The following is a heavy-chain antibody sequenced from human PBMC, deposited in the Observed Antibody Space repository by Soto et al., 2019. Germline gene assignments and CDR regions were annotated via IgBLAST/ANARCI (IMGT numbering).Heavy chain of an antibody. CDR1: GFTLSDHS. V-gene: IGHV3-21*01. Sequence: EVQLVESGGGLVKPGGSLRLSCVASGFTLSDHSMNWVRLAPGKGLEWVSSISDVGAYIFYADSVKGRFTISRDNAKNSLYLPMDSLGAEDTALFYCARDLVEAALHGFDVWGQGTMVTVSS. J-gene: IGHJ3*01. CDR3: ARDLVEAALHGFDV. D-gene: IGHD3-16*01. CDR2: ISDVGAYI.